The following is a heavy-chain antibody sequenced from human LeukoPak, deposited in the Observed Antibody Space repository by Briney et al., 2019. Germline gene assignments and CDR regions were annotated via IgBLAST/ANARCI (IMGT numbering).Heavy chain of an antibody. Sequence: SQTLSLPCAISGDNVSSNTAAWNWIRQSPSRGLEWLGRTYYRSKWYNDYAVSVKSRITINPDTSKNQFSLQLNSVTPEDTAVYYCARRRYCSSTNCYTHWFDPWGQGTLVTVSS. D-gene: IGHD2-2*02. V-gene: IGHV6-1*01. CDR2: TYYRSKWYN. J-gene: IGHJ5*02. CDR1: GDNVSSNTAA. CDR3: ARRRYCSSTNCYTHWFDP.